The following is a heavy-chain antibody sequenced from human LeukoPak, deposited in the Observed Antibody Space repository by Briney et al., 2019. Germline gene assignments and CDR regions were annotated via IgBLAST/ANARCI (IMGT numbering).Heavy chain of an antibody. D-gene: IGHD3-9*01. V-gene: IGHV3-7*01. CDR3: ARDADYDILTGYEYYFDY. CDR2: IKQDGSEK. CDR1: EFTFSSYW. Sequence: GGSLRLSCAASEFTFSSYWRSWVRQAPGKGLEWVANIKQDGSEKYYVDSVKGRFTISRDNAKNSLYLQMNSLRAEDTAVYYCARDADYDILTGYEYYFDYWGQGTLVTVSS. J-gene: IGHJ4*02.